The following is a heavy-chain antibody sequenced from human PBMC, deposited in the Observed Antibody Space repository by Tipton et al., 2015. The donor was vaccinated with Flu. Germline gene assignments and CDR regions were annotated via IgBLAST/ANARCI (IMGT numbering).Heavy chain of an antibody. CDR3: ARDLWNDRRAYYYYGVDV. Sequence: TLSLTCTVSGVSISSSSYFWSWIRQPPGKGLEWIGTMYHNGGTYFNPSLKSRVSMAVDTSKNQFSLKLNSVTAADTAVYYCARDLWNDRRAYYYYGVDVWGQGTTVTVSS. J-gene: IGHJ6*02. CDR2: MYHNGGT. CDR1: GVSISSSSYF. V-gene: IGHV4-39*07. D-gene: IGHD1-1*01.